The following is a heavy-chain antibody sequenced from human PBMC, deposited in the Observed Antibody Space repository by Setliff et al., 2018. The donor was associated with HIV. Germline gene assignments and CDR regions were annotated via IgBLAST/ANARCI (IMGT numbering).Heavy chain of an antibody. J-gene: IGHJ4*02. D-gene: IGHD2-21*01. CDR2: VTPILHTT. Sequence: SVKVSCKSSGDTFSTYVFTWVRQAPGQGLEWMGGVTPILHTTNYAQKFQGRVAITADISTRTVYMELSSLTSEDTAIYYCARDHQTMLWLDYWGQGTLVTVSS. CDR3: ARDHQTMLWLDY. CDR1: GDTFSTYV. V-gene: IGHV1-69*10.